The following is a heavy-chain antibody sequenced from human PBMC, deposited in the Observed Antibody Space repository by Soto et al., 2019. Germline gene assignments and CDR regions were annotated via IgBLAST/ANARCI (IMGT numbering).Heavy chain of an antibody. V-gene: IGHV3-21*01. CDR1: GFNYNSYT. CDR2: ISSSGYI. Sequence: WGTLRLSCAASGFNYNSYTINWVRQAPGKRLKWLSSISSSGYIFSTDSVRGRFTISRDNAKNSVYLQINSLRAEDTAVYFCARDCSGGSCYPGMDVWGQGTTVAVSS. CDR3: ARDCSGGSCYPGMDV. D-gene: IGHD2-15*01. J-gene: IGHJ6*02.